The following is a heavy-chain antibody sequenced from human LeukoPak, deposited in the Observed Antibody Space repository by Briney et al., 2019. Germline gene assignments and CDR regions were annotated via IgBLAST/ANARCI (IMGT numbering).Heavy chain of an antibody. CDR1: GYTFTSYG. J-gene: IGHJ4*02. D-gene: IGHD5-18*01. CDR2: ISAYNGNT. CDR3: ARDTFLEAGDTAMVTWRSYFDY. Sequence: ASVKVSCKASGYTFTSYGISWVRQAPGQGLEWMGWISAYNGNTNYAQKLQGRVTMTTDTSTSTAYMELRSLRSDDTAVYYCARDTFLEAGDTAMVTWRSYFDYWGQGTLVTVSS. V-gene: IGHV1-18*01.